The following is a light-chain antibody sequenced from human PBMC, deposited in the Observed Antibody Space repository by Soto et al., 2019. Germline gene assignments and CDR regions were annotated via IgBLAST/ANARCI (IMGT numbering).Light chain of an antibody. CDR1: QSVSSTY. V-gene: IGKV3-20*01. Sequence: EVVLTQSPGTLSLSPGERATLSYRASQSVSSTYLGWYQQKPGQAPRLLISGASNRATGIPDRFSGSGSGTDFTLTISRLAPEDFAVYYCQQFGTIPFTFGPGTKVDV. CDR3: QQFGTIPFT. J-gene: IGKJ3*01. CDR2: GAS.